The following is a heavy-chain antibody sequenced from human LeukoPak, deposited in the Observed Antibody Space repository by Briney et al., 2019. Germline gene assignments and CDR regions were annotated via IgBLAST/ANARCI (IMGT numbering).Heavy chain of an antibody. D-gene: IGHD3-3*01. V-gene: IGHV1-18*01. J-gene: IGHJ6*03. CDR3: ARDYLPTRDFWSGYYYYYYYYMDV. CDR1: GYTFTSYG. Sequence: ASVKVSCKASGYTFTSYGISWVRQAPGQGLEWMGWISAYNGNTNYAQKLQGRVTMTTDTSTSTAYMELRSLRSDDTAVYHCARDYLPTRDFWSGYYYYYYYYMDVWGKGTTVTVSS. CDR2: ISAYNGNT.